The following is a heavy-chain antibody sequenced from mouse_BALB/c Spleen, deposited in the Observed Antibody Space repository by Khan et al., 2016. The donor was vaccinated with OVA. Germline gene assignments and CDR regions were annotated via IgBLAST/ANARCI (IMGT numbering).Heavy chain of an antibody. Sequence: EVQLLETGGGSVKPGGSLNLSCAVSGFTFSSYAMSWVRQTPEKRLEWVASISSGGTTYYQDSVKGRFTISSDNARNILYLQTSSLRSEDMAMYFCAREAYRYDEYYFDYWGQGTTLTVSS. J-gene: IGHJ2*01. V-gene: IGHV5-6-5*01. CDR2: ISSGGTT. CDR3: AREAYRYDEYYFDY. CDR1: GFTFSSYA. D-gene: IGHD2-14*01.